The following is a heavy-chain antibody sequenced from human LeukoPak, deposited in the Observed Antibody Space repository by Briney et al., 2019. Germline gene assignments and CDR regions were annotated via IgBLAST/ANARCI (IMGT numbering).Heavy chain of an antibody. J-gene: IGHJ5*02. CDR2: INHSGST. CDR3: ARPPYCNGLGGNWFDP. Sequence: SETLSLTCAVYGASFSGYYWSWVRQPPGKGLEWLGEINHSGSTNYNPSLKSRATISVETPKNQFSLKLTAVTAAAPAVFYVARPPYCNGLGGNWFDPWGQGTLVTVSS. CDR1: GASFSGYY. V-gene: IGHV4-34*01. D-gene: IGHD6-19*01.